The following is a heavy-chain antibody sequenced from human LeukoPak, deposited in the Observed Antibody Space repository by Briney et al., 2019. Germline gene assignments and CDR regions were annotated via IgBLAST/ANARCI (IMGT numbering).Heavy chain of an antibody. CDR1: GYIFSNYD. V-gene: IGHV1-8*01. Sequence: GASVKVSCQTSGYIFSNYDINWVRQAPGEGLEWMGWVKSTSGSTAIARRFQGRVTMTTDTSTSTAYMELRSLRSDDTAVYYCARDLIAAAAPDYWGQGTLVTVSS. J-gene: IGHJ4*02. CDR3: ARDLIAAAAPDY. CDR2: VKSTSGST. D-gene: IGHD6-13*01.